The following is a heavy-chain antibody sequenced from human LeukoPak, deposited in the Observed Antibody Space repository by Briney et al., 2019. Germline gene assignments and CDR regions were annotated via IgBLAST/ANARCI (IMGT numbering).Heavy chain of an antibody. CDR3: ARRDCGGDCYSRGGFDY. J-gene: IGHJ4*02. CDR1: GYSFTNYW. D-gene: IGHD2-21*02. Sequence: GESLKISCECSGYSFTNYWIGWVRQMPGKGLEWMGIIYPGDSDTRYSPSFQGQVTISADKSISTTYLQWSSLKASDTAMYYCARRDCGGDCYSRGGFDYWGQGSLVTVSS. CDR2: IYPGDSDT. V-gene: IGHV5-51*01.